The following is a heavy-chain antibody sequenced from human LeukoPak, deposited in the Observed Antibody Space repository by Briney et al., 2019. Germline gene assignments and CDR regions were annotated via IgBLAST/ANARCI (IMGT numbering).Heavy chain of an antibody. D-gene: IGHD5-18*01. J-gene: IGHJ4*02. CDR3: ARVLAGAAMDAFDY. V-gene: IGHV4-39*07. Sequence: SETLSLTCTVSGGSISTSSYYWGWVRQPPGKGLEWIGNIFYSGSTYYSPSLKSRVTISLDTSKSQFSVNLSSVTAADTAVYYCARVLAGAAMDAFDYWGQGTLVTVSS. CDR1: GGSISTSSYY. CDR2: IFYSGST.